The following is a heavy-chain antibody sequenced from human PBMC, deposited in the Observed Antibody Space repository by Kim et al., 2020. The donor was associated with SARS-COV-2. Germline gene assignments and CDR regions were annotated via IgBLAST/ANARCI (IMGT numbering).Heavy chain of an antibody. V-gene: IGHV3-7*04. CDR2: IKQDGSEK. CDR1: GFTFSSYL. J-gene: IGHJ4*02. D-gene: IGHD3-16*01. Sequence: GGSLRLSCVASGFTFSSYLMSWVRQAPGKGLEWVATIKQDGSEKYYVDSVKGRFTISRDNAKNSLYLETNSLRAEETAVYFCARGNALAYWGQGTLVTVS. CDR3: ARGNALAY.